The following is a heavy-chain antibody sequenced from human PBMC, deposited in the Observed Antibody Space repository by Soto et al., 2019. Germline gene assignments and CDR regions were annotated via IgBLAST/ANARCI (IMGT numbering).Heavy chain of an antibody. CDR2: ISAYNGNT. J-gene: IGHJ6*02. D-gene: IGHD5-12*01. CDR3: ARDDRGHYYYYGMDV. Sequence: QVQLVQSGAEVKKPGASVKVSCKASGYTFTSYGISWVRQAPGQGLEWMGWISAYNGNTNYAQRLQGRVTMTTDTSTNTLYMELRSLISDDTAVYYCARDDRGHYYYYGMDVWGQGTTVTVSS. V-gene: IGHV1-18*01. CDR1: GYTFTSYG.